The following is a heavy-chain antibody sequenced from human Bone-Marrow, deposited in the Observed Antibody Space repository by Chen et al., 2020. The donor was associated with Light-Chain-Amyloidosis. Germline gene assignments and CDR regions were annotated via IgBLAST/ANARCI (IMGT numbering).Heavy chain of an antibody. J-gene: IGHJ4*02. V-gene: IGHV5-51*01. CDR3: ARRRDGYNFDY. CDR2: IYPADSDA. Sequence: EVQLEQPGPEVKKPGESLKISCKGSGYTFPNYWIGWVRQMPGKGLEWMGVIYPADSDARYSPSFEGQVTISADKSXTXXXXXXXXXXASXXXMYYCARRRDGYNFDYWGQGTLVTVSS. D-gene: IGHD2-21*01. CDR1: GYTFPNYW.